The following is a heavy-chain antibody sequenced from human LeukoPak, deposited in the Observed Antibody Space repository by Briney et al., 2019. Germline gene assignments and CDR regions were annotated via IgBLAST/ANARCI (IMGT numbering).Heavy chain of an antibody. J-gene: IGHJ3*02. Sequence: PGGSLRLSCAASGFTFSSYSMNWVRQAPGKGLEWVSSISGSSSYMYYADSVKGRFTISRDNAKNSLYLQMNSLRAEDTAVYYCARFGSLFDAFDIWGQGTMVTVSS. CDR3: ARFGSLFDAFDI. CDR2: ISGSSSYM. D-gene: IGHD1-14*01. CDR1: GFTFSSYS. V-gene: IGHV3-21*01.